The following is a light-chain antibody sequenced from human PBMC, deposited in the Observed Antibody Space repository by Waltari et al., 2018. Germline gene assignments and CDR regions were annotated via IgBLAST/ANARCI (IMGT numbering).Light chain of an antibody. Sequence: QSALTQPASVSGSPGQPITISCSGTSRDVGSYNLVSWYQQQPDKAPKLLIYEGTTRPSGVSNRFSGAKSGSTASLTISGLQAEDEGDYYCCSYGNSIYVFGSGTKVTVI. CDR1: SRDVGSYNL. J-gene: IGLJ1*01. V-gene: IGLV2-23*01. CDR2: EGT. CDR3: CSYGNSIYV.